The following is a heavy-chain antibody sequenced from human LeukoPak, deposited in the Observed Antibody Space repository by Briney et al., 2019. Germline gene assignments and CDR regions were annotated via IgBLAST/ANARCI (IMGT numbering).Heavy chain of an antibody. Sequence: ASVKVSCMASGYTFTSNYIHWVRQAPGQGLEWMGMIYPRDGSTSYAQKFQGRVTVTRDTSTSTVHMELSGLRSEDTAVYYCARDQEGFDYWGQGTLVTVSS. CDR3: ARDQEGFDY. CDR2: IYPRDGST. CDR1: GYTFTSNY. J-gene: IGHJ4*02. V-gene: IGHV1-46*01.